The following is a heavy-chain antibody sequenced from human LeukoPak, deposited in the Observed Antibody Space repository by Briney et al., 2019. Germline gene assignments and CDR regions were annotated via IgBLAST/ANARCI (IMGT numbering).Heavy chain of an antibody. Sequence: ASVKVSCKASGYTFNAYYMHWVRQAPGQGLEWMGIINLSGGSTRYAQEFQGRVTMTRDTSMSTVHMDLSSLRSDDTAVYYCARESDIAVAGTGFDYWGQGTLVTVSS. CDR1: GYTFNAYY. J-gene: IGHJ4*02. CDR3: ARESDIAVAGTGFDY. D-gene: IGHD6-19*01. V-gene: IGHV1-46*02. CDR2: INLSGGST.